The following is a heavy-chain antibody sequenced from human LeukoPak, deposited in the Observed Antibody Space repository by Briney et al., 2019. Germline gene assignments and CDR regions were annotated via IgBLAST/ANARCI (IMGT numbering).Heavy chain of an antibody. CDR3: ARAHTSLTDAFDI. CDR1: GGSISSISYY. Sequence: SETLSLTCTVSGGSISSISYYWGWIRQPPGKGLEWIGSMYHNGSTYYNPSLKSRVTISVDTSKNQSSLKLSSVTAADTAVYYCARAHTSLTDAFDIWGQGTMVTVSS. V-gene: IGHV4-39*07. J-gene: IGHJ3*02. CDR2: MYHNGST.